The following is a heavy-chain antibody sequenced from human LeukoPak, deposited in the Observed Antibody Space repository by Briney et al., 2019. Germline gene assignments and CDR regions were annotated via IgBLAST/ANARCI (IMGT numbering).Heavy chain of an antibody. Sequence: ASVKVSCKASGYTFTSYDINWVRQATGQGLEWMGWMNPNSGNTGYAQKFQGRITMTRNTSISTAYMELSSLRSEDTAVYYCARARTEQDYYYYYMDVWGKGTTVTVSS. J-gene: IGHJ6*03. CDR3: ARARTEQDYYYYYMDV. CDR1: GYTFTSYD. CDR2: MNPNSGNT. D-gene: IGHD1/OR15-1a*01. V-gene: IGHV1-8*01.